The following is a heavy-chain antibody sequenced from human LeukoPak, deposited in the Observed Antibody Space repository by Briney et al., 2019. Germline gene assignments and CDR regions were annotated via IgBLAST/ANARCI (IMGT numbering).Heavy chain of an antibody. D-gene: IGHD6-19*01. CDR3: AKGPLIEVAGTTWDY. Sequence: GGSLRLSCAASGFTFRNHAMSWVRQAPGKGLEWVSAIGSTGVDTYYADSVKGRFTISRDNSKNTVTLQMNSLRAEDTAIYYCAKGPLIEVAGTTWDYWGQGTLVTVSS. CDR1: GFTFRNHA. V-gene: IGHV3-23*01. J-gene: IGHJ4*02. CDR2: IGSTGVDT.